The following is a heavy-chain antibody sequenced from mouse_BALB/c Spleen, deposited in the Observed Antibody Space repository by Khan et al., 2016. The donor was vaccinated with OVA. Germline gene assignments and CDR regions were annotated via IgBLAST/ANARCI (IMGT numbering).Heavy chain of an antibody. V-gene: IGHV9-3-1*01. J-gene: IGHJ4*01. D-gene: IGHD1-1*01. CDR2: INTYTGEP. Sequence: QIQLVQSGPELKKPGETVKISCKASGYTFTNYGMNWVKQAPGKGLKWMGWINTYTGEPTYADDFKGRFAFSLETSASTAYLQINNLKNEDTAEYFGARMALRFVLDYWGQGTSVTVSS. CDR1: GYTFTNYG. CDR3: ARMALRFVLDY.